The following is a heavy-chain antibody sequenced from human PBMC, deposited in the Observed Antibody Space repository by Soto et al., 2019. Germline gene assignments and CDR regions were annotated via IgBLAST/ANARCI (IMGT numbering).Heavy chain of an antibody. CDR1: GYTFTSYD. J-gene: IGHJ6*02. CDR3: ARRGYSSSWYYYYYSGMDV. D-gene: IGHD6-13*01. Sequence: QVQLVQSGAEVKKPGASVKVSCKASGYTFTSYDINWVRQATGQGLEWMGWMNPNSGNTGYAQKFQGRVTMTRNTSITTAYMELSSLTSEDTAVYYCARRGYSSSWYYYYYSGMDVWGQGTTVTVSS. V-gene: IGHV1-8*01. CDR2: MNPNSGNT.